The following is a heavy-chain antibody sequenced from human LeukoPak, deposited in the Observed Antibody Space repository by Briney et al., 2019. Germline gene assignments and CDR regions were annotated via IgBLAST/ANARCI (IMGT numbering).Heavy chain of an antibody. CDR1: GYTFTSYD. V-gene: IGHV1-8*01. J-gene: IGHJ5*02. D-gene: IGHD4-23*01. Sequence: ASVKVSFKASGYTFTSYDINWVRQTTGQGLEWMGWMNPNSGNTGYAQKFQGRVTMTRNTSISTAYMELSSLRSEGTAVYYCARDYGGSSGWFDPWGQGTLVTVSS. CDR3: ARDYGGSSGWFDP. CDR2: MNPNSGNT.